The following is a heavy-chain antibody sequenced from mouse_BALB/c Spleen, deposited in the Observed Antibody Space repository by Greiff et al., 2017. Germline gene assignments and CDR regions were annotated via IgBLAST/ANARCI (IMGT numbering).Heavy chain of an antibody. CDR1: GYTFTSYW. J-gene: IGHJ2*01. CDR3: TRWALLRLKYFDY. CDR2: IYPGSGST. Sequence: LQQPGSELVRPGASVKLSCKASGYTFTSYWMHWVKQRPGQGLEWIGNIYPGSGSTNYDEKFKSKATLTVDTSSSTAYMQLSSLTSEDSAVYYCTRWALLRLKYFDYWGQGTTLTVSS. D-gene: IGHD1-2*01. V-gene: IGHV1S22*01.